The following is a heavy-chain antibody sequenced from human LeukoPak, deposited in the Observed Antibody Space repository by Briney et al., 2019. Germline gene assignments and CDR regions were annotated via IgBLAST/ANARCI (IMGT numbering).Heavy chain of an antibody. CDR3: AKLLGTATRYDY. V-gene: IGHV3-7*01. CDR1: GFTFSCSY. Sequence: GGSLRLSCVTSGFTFSCSYMSWVRQAPGKGLEWVASINPDGSTRHHVDSVKGRFTISRDNAKKSLFLQMGALRAEDTAVYFCAKLLGTATRYDYWGLGTLVIVSS. D-gene: IGHD1-7*01. CDR2: INPDGSTR. J-gene: IGHJ4*02.